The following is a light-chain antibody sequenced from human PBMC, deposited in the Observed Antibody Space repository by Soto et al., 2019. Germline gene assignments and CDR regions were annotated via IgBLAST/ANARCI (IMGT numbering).Light chain of an antibody. J-gene: IGKJ2*01. Sequence: EIVMTQSPATLSVSPGERATLSCRASQSVSNNLAWYQQKPGQAPRLLIYGASTRATGIPARFSGSGSETEFTLTISSLQSEDFAVYYCQQYDNWPPMYTFGQGTKLEIK. CDR1: QSVSNN. V-gene: IGKV3-15*01. CDR3: QQYDNWPPMYT. CDR2: GAS.